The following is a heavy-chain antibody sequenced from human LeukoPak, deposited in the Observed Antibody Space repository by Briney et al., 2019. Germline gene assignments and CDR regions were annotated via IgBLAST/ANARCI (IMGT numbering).Heavy chain of an antibody. CDR1: GGSISSGDYY. CDR2: IYYSGST. J-gene: IGHJ3*02. CDR3: ARDFKYYYDSSGPYDAFDI. Sequence: SQTLSLTCTVSGGSISSGDYYWSWIRQPPGKGLEWIGYIYYSGSTYYNPSLKSRVTISVDTSKNQFSLKLSSVTAADTAVYYYARDFKYYYDSSGPYDAFDIWGQGTMVTVSS. V-gene: IGHV4-30-4*08. D-gene: IGHD3-22*01.